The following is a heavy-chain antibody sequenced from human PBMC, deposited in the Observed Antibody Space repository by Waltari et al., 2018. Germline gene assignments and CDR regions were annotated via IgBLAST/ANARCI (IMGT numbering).Heavy chain of an antibody. CDR3: AREGSHLTTVNDY. Sequence: QAHLVQSGAAVTKPGASVRVSCKASGYTFTAYYIHWVRQAPGQGLEWMGWINPRSGETKYAQKFHGRVTMTRDTSINTAYMELSSLLFDDTAVYYCAREGSHLTTVNDYWGQGTLVIVSS. J-gene: IGHJ4*02. D-gene: IGHD4-4*01. CDR2: INPRSGET. CDR1: GYTFTAYY. V-gene: IGHV1-2*02.